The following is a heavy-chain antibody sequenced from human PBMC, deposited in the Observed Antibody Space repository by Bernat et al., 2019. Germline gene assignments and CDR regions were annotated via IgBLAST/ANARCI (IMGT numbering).Heavy chain of an antibody. D-gene: IGHD1-1*01. V-gene: IGHV3-33*01. CDR3: ARDPYNWNDAGLDY. J-gene: IGHJ4*02. Sequence: QVQLVESGGGVFQPGSSLRLSCAASGFTFSSYGLHWFCRAQGRGLEWGAVIWYDGSNKYYADSVKGRFTISRDNSKNTLYLQMNSLRAEDTAVYYCARDPYNWNDAGLDYWGQGTLVTVSS. CDR2: IWYDGSNK. CDR1: GFTFSSYG.